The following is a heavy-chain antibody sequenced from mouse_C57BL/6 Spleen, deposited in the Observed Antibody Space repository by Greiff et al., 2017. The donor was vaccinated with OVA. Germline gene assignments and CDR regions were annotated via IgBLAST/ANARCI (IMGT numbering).Heavy chain of an antibody. CDR3: ARGNYGSSYGGYFDV. D-gene: IGHD1-1*01. V-gene: IGHV1-64*01. CDR1: GYTFTSYW. Sequence: QVQLQQPGAELVKPGDSVKLSCKASGYTFTSYWMHWVKQRPGQGLEWIGMIHPNSGSTNYNEKFKSKATLTVDKSSSTAYMQRSSLTSEDSAVYYCARGNYGSSYGGYFDVWGTGTTVTVSS. CDR2: IHPNSGST. J-gene: IGHJ1*03.